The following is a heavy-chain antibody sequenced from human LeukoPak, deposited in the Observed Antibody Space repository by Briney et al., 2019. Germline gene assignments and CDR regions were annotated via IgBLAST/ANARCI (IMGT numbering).Heavy chain of an antibody. CDR2: IYYSGST. V-gene: IGHV4-59*12. CDR1: GGSIISDY. D-gene: IGHD3-10*01. Sequence: SETLSLTCTVSGGSIISDYWSWIRQPPGKGLEWIGYIYYSGSTNYNPSLKSRVTISVDTSKNQFSLKLSSVTAADTAVYYCARDFRYGSGSYGGAFDIWGQGTMVTVSS. CDR3: ARDFRYGSGSYGGAFDI. J-gene: IGHJ3*02.